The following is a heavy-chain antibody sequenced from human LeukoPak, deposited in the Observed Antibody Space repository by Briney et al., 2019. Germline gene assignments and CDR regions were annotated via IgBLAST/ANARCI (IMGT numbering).Heavy chain of an antibody. CDR3: ARADTALYYDFWSGFDGRAFDI. CDR2: IYYSGST. V-gene: IGHV4-39*01. D-gene: IGHD3-3*01. J-gene: IGHJ3*02. CDR1: SSXX. Sequence: SSXXXGWIRQPPGKGLEXIGSIYYSGSTYYNPSLKSRVTISVATSKNQFSLKLSSVPAADTAVYYCARADTALYYDFWSGFDGRAFDIWGQGTMVTVSS.